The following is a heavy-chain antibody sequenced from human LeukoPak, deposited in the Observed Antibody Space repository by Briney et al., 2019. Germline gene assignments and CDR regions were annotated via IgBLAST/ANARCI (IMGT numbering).Heavy chain of an antibody. D-gene: IGHD6-13*01. J-gene: IGHJ4*02. CDR3: ARGLAAAGTFDY. CDR2: IYYSGST. V-gene: IGHV4-61*01. CDR1: GGSVNSGSYY. Sequence: SETLSLTCTVSGGSVNSGSYYWSWIRQPPGKELEWIGYIYYSGSTNYNPSLKSLVTISVDTSKNQFSLRLSSVTAADMAVYYCARGLAAAGTFDYWGQGTLVTVSS.